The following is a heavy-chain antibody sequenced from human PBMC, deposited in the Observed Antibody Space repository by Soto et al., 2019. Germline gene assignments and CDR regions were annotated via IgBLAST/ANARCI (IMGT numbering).Heavy chain of an antibody. J-gene: IGHJ6*02. D-gene: IGHD3-22*01. CDR2: ISWNSGSI. CDR1: GFTFDDYA. V-gene: IGHV3-9*01. CDR3: AKDMEVDSIGYYGYYYYGMDV. Sequence: EVQLVESGGGLVQPGRSLRLSCAASGFTFDDYAMHWVRQAPGKGLEWVSGISWNSGSIGYADSVKGRFTISRDNAKNSLYLQMNSLRAEDTALYYCAKDMEVDSIGYYGYYYYGMDVWGQGTTVTVSS.